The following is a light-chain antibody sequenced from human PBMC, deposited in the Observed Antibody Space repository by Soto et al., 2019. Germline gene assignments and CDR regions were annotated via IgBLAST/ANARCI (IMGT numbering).Light chain of an antibody. CDR2: AAS. J-gene: IGKJ4*01. CDR3: QQYKSYSLT. Sequence: DIQMTQSPSSLSASVGDRVTITFRASQGISSYLAWYQQKPGKAPKLLIYAASTLQSGVPSRFSGSGSGTEFTLTISGLQPDDFATYYCQQYKSYSLTFGGRTKVDI. CDR1: QGISSY. V-gene: IGKV1-9*01.